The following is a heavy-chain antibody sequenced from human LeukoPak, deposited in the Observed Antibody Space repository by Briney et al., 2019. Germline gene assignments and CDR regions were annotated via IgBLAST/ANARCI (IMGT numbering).Heavy chain of an antibody. D-gene: IGHD1-26*01. CDR3: TRDFRIVVTDY. J-gene: IGHJ4*02. CDR2: MSYGGANE. Sequence: GGSLRLSCSASGFTFSRYAMHWVRQAPGKGLEWVAVMSYGGANEYYADSVKGRFTISRDDSKNTLYLQMNSLRTEDTAIYYCTRDFRIVVTDYWGQGTPVTVSS. CDR1: GFTFSRYA. V-gene: IGHV3-30-3*01.